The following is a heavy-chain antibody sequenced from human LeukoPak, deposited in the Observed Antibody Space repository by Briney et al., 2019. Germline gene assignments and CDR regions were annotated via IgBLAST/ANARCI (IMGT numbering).Heavy chain of an antibody. V-gene: IGHV3-48*01. J-gene: IGHJ6*02. CDR3: AREKAYYYYGMDV. Sequence: GGSLKLSCAASGFTFSDYTMNWVRQAPGKGLEWLSYITRSSSPIYYADSVKGRFTTSRDNAKNSLYLQMNSLRAEDTAVYYCAREKAYYYYGMDVWGQGTTVTVSS. CDR2: ITRSSSPI. CDR1: GFTFSDYT.